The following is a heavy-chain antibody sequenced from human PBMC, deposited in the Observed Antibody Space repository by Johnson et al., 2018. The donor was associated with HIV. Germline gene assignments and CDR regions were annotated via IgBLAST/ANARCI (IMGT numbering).Heavy chain of an antibody. CDR2: ISYDGSNK. D-gene: IGHD6-25*01. J-gene: IGHJ3*02. V-gene: IGHV3-30*03. CDR1: GFTFSSYG. Sequence: QVQLVESGGGVVQPGRSLRLSCAASGFTFSSYGMHWVRQAPGKGLEWVAVISYDGSNKYYADSVQGRFTISRDDSKDTLYLQMDSLRAEDSALYYCARGRKDIGAADGLDNDAFDMWGQGTLVTVS. CDR3: ARGRKDIGAADGLDNDAFDM.